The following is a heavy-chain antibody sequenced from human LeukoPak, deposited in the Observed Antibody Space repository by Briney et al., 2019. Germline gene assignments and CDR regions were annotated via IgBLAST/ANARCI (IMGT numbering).Heavy chain of an antibody. D-gene: IGHD3-22*01. CDR2: ISYDGSNK. CDR1: GFTFSSYG. Sequence: GRSQRLSCAASGFTFSSYGMHWVRQAPGKGLEWVAVISYDGSNKYYADSVKGRFTISRDNSKNTLYLQMNSLRAEDTAVYYCAKDLRYYDSSGYSDYWGQGTLVTVSS. J-gene: IGHJ4*02. V-gene: IGHV3-30*18. CDR3: AKDLRYYDSSGYSDY.